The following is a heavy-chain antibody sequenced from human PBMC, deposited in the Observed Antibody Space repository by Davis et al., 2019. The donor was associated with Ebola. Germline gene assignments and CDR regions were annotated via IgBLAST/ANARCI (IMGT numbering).Heavy chain of an antibody. CDR2: ISSSSNYI. J-gene: IGHJ6*04. Sequence: GESLKISCAASGFTFSSYSMNWVRQAPGKGLEWVSFISSSSNYIYYADSVKGRFTVSRDNAKNSLYLQMNSLRAEDTAVYYCARDSGWELLPVFYYGLDVGGKGTTVTVSS. CDR1: GFTFSSYS. CDR3: ARDSGWELLPVFYYGLDV. V-gene: IGHV3-21*01. D-gene: IGHD1-26*01.